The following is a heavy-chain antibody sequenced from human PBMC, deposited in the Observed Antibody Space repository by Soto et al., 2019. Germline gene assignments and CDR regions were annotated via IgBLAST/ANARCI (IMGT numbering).Heavy chain of an antibody. CDR3: AVLSIAAVVDV. CDR2: INQDGSEK. V-gene: IGHV3-7*01. J-gene: IGHJ5*02. D-gene: IGHD6-25*01. CDR1: GFIFSNFW. Sequence: EEQLVESGGGLVQPGGSLRLSCAASGFIFSNFWIDWVRQAPVKGLEWVAKINQDGSEKYSVDSVKGRFTISRDNAKNSLYLQMNSLRAEDTAVYYCAVLSIAAVVDVWGQGTLITVSS.